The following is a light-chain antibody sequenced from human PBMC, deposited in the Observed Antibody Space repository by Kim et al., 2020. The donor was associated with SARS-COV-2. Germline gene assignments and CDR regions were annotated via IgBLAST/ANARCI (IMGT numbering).Light chain of an antibody. CDR3: YSAADNNLFVV. J-gene: IGLJ2*01. Sequence: SYELTQPSSVSVSPGQTARITCSGDVLAKKYARWFQQKPGQAPVLVIYKDSERPSGIPERFSGSSSGTTVTLTISGAQVEDEADYYCYSAADNNLFVVFG. CDR1: VLAKKY. CDR2: KDS. V-gene: IGLV3-27*01.